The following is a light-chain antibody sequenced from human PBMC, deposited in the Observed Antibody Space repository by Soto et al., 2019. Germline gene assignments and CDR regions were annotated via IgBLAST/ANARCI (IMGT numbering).Light chain of an antibody. CDR1: QSLXGW. Sequence: DIPLTQSSATLSESVGDTVTIACLASQSLXGWFAWYQQRPGKAPNILXDDSATLEGGVPARFSGRGSGTEFTLPISSLEPEDFAVYYCQQRSNGTRTFGQGTKVDIK. CDR3: QQRSNGTRT. J-gene: IGKJ1*01. CDR2: DSA. V-gene: IGKV1-5*01.